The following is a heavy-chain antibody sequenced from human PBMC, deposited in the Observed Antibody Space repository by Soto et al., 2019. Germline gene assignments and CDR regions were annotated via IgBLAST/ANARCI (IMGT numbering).Heavy chain of an antibody. CDR3: ARQDGGIGGSYYRGAFDI. Sequence: PSETLSLICTVSGGSISSYYWSWIRQPPGKGLEWIGYIYYSGSTNYNPSLKSRVTISVDTSKNQFSLKLSSVTAADTAVYYCARQDGGIGGSYYRGAFDIWGQGTMVTVSS. V-gene: IGHV4-59*08. D-gene: IGHD2-15*01. CDR2: IYYSGST. CDR1: GGSISSYY. J-gene: IGHJ3*02.